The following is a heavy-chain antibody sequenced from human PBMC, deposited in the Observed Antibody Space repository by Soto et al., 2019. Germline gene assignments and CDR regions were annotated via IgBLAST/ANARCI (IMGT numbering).Heavy chain of an antibody. CDR3: ARGLDDMVRGVTDAFDI. J-gene: IGHJ3*02. CDR2: IYYSGST. Sequence: QVQLQESGPGLVKPSQTLSLTCTVSGGSISSGGYYWSWIRQHPGKGLEWIGYIYYSGSTYYNPSLKRRVTISVDTSKNQFSLKLSSVTAADTAVYYCARGLDDMVRGVTDAFDIWGQGTMVTVSS. D-gene: IGHD3-10*01. V-gene: IGHV4-31*03. CDR1: GGSISSGGYY.